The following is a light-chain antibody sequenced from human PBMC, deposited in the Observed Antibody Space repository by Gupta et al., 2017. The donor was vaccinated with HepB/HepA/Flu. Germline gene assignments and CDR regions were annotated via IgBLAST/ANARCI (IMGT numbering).Light chain of an antibody. Sequence: IVMTQSPASLALSLGERATINCKSSQSVLHSSNNKNYLAWYQQKPGQPPKLLIYWASTRESGVPDRFSGSGSGTDFTLTISSLQAEDVAVYYCQQNYSTPSFFGHGTKVDIK. V-gene: IGKV4-1*01. CDR3: QQNYSTPSF. J-gene: IGKJ3*01. CDR1: QSVLHSSNNKNY. CDR2: WAS.